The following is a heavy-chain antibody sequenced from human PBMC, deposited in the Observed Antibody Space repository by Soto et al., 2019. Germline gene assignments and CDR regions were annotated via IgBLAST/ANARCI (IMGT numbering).Heavy chain of an antibody. CDR1: GGSISSSSYY. J-gene: IGHJ3*02. V-gene: IGHV4-39*01. CDR2: IYYSGST. CDR3: ARPSGSYYHDAFDI. Sequence: SETLSLTCTVPGGSISSSSYYWGWIRQPPGKGLEWIGSIYYSGSTYYNPSLKSRVTISVDTSKNQFSLKLSSVTAADTAVYYCARPSGSYYHDAFDIWGQGTMVT. D-gene: IGHD1-26*01.